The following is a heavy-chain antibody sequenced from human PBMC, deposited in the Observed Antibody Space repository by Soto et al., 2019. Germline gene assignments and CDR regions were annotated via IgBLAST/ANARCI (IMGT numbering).Heavy chain of an antibody. J-gene: IGHJ5*02. V-gene: IGHV3-33*01. CDR2: IWFDGSRE. Sequence: GGSLRLSCVASGFPVSNIGMHWVRQAPGKGLEWVAVIWFDGSREYYADSVRGRFTISRDNSKNTLYLQMNSLRADDSAVYYCARAYYDFWSGYQLSWFDPWGQGTLVTVSS. CDR3: ARAYYDFWSGYQLSWFDP. CDR1: GFPVSNIG. D-gene: IGHD3-3*01.